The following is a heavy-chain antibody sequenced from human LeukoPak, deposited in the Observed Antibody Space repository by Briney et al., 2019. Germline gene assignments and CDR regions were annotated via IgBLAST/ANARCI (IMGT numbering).Heavy chain of an antibody. V-gene: IGHV3-21*01. CDR1: GFIFSDYS. Sequence: GGSLTLSCAASGFIFSDYSMNWVRQAPGKGLEWIASVTSSGRYIYYADSVTGRFSISRDNAEKSLYLQMNSLRAEDTAVYYCARKGSQWEFLVDYWGQGTLVTVPS. J-gene: IGHJ4*02. D-gene: IGHD3-10*01. CDR3: ARKGSQWEFLVDY. CDR2: VTSSGRYI.